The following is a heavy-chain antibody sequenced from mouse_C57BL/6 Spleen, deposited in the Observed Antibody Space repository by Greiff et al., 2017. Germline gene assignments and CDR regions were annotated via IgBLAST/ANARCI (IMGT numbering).Heavy chain of an antibody. D-gene: IGHD2-5*01. CDR1: GYTFTSYW. Sequence: QVQLQQPGAELVKPGASVKLSCKASGYTFTSYWMQWVKQRPGQGLEWFGEIDPSDSYTNYNQKFKGKATLTVDTSSSTAYMQLSSLTSEDSAVYYCARKGYSNSFAYWGQGTLVTVSA. J-gene: IGHJ3*01. V-gene: IGHV1-50*01. CDR2: IDPSDSYT. CDR3: ARKGYSNSFAY.